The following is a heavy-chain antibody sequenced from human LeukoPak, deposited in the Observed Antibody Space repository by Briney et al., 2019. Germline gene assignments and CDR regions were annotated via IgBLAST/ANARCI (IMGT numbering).Heavy chain of an antibody. CDR3: AKASSGWYFDPFDY. J-gene: IGHJ4*02. D-gene: IGHD6-19*01. CDR1: GFTFRSYA. Sequence: PGGSLRLSCAASGFTFRSYAMSWVRQAPGKGLEWVSSIGGSGGSTYYADSVKGRFTISRDNSKNTLFLQMNSLRAEDTAVFYCAKASSGWYFDPFDYWGQGTLVTVSS. CDR2: IGGSGGST. V-gene: IGHV3-23*01.